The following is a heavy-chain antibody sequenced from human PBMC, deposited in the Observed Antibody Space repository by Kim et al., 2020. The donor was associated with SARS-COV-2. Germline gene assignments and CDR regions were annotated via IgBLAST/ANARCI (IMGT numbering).Heavy chain of an antibody. V-gene: IGHV3-7*03. CDR1: GFSFRSYW. CDR3: ARTCSGGWCYDAFDI. CDR2: TNQDESQT. D-gene: IGHD2-15*01. J-gene: IGHJ3*02. Sequence: GGSLRLSCGGSGFSFRSYWMSWVRQAPGKGLEWVGHTNQDESQTYYVDSVKGRFTVSRDNAKNSLYLQMNSLRAEDTAVYYCARTCSGGWCYDAFDIWGQGTMVTVSS.